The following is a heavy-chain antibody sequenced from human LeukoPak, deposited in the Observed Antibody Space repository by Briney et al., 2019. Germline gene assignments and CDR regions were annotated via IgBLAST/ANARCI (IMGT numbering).Heavy chain of an antibody. CDR2: INHSGST. J-gene: IGHJ5*02. CDR1: GGSFSGYY. CDR3: ARSPSYYYDSSGYSNWFDP. Sequence: PSETLSLTCAVYGGSFSGYYWSWIRQPPGKGLEWIGEINHSGSTNYNPSLKSRVTISVDTSKNQFSLKLSSVTAADTAVYYCARSPSYYYDSSGYSNWFDPWGQGTLVTVSS. V-gene: IGHV4-34*01. D-gene: IGHD3-22*01.